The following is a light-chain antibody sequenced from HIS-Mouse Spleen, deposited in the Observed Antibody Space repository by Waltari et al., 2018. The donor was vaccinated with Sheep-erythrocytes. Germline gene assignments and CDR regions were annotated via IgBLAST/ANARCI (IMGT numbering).Light chain of an antibody. CDR1: SSDVGGYNY. CDR2: DVR. Sequence: QSALTQPASVSGSPGQSITISCTGTSSDVGGYNYVSWYQQHPGKAPKLMIYDVRNRPSGVSNRFSGSKSGNTASLTISGLQAEDEADYYCSSYTSSSTSWVFGGGTKLTVL. CDR3: SSYTSSSTSWV. J-gene: IGLJ3*02. V-gene: IGLV2-14*03.